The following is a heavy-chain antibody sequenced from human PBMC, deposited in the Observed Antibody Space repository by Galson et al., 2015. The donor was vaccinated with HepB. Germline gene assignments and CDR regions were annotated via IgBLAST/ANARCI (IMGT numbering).Heavy chain of an antibody. D-gene: IGHD4-23*01. CDR2: ISYDGSNK. CDR1: GFTFSSYG. J-gene: IGHJ4*02. CDR3: AKQTGDYGGNSGVGSDY. V-gene: IGHV3-30*18. Sequence: SLRLSCAASGFTFSSYGMHWVRQAPGKGLEWVAVISYDGSNKYYADSVKGRFTISRDNSKNTLYLQMNSLRAEDTAVYYCAKQTGDYGGNSGVGSDYWGRGTLVTVSS.